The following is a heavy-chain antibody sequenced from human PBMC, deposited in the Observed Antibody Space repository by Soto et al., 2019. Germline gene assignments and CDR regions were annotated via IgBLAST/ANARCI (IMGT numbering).Heavy chain of an antibody. J-gene: IGHJ5*02. V-gene: IGHV1-69*13. CDR2: IIPIFGTA. CDR3: ARDLDSSGYFYH. D-gene: IGHD3-22*01. Sequence: SVKVSCKASGGTCSSYAISWVRHAPGQGLEWMGGIIPIFGTANYAQKFQGRVTITADESTSTAYMELSSLRSEDTAVYYCARDLDSSGYFYHWGQGTLVTVSS. CDR1: GGTCSSYA.